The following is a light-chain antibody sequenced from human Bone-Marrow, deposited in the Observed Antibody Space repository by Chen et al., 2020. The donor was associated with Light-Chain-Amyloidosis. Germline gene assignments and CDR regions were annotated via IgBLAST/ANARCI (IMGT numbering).Light chain of an antibody. CDR1: QSLLQSNGYKY. CDR2: LGS. V-gene: IGKV2-28*01. J-gene: IGKJ1*01. CDR3: MQALQAPWT. Sequence: IVMPQSPLSLPVTPGEPASISCRSSQSLLQSNGYKYLDWYLQKPGQSPQLLIYLGSNRASGVPDRFSGSGSGTDFTLKISRVEAEDVGVYYCMQALQAPWTFGQGTKVEIK.